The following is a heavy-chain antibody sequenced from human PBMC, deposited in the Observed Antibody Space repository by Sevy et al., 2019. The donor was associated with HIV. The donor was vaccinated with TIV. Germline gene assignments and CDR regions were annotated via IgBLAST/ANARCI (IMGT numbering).Heavy chain of an antibody. CDR2: IFYSENT. V-gene: IGHV4-39*01. CDR3: ARHYRWSQTAYYYYYLDV. Sequence: SETLSLTCIVSGGSIASSSYSWGWIRQPPGKGLEWIGNIFYSENTYYNPSLKSRVTISVDTSKNQFSLKLSSVTAADTAVYYCARHYRWSQTAYYYYYLDVWGKGTTVTVSS. J-gene: IGHJ6*03. CDR1: GGSIASSSYS. D-gene: IGHD3-16*02.